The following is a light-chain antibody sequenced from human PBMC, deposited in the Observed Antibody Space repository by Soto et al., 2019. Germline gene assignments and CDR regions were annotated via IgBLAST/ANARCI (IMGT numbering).Light chain of an antibody. J-gene: IGKJ4*01. CDR3: QQYNSYPLT. V-gene: IGKV1-5*03. CDR1: QSISSW. CDR2: KAS. Sequence: DIQMTQSPSTLSASVGDRVSITCRASQSISSWLAWYQQKPGKAPKLLIYKASSLESGVPSRFSGSGAGTEFTLTISSLQPDDFASYYCQQYNSYPLTFGGGTKVEIK.